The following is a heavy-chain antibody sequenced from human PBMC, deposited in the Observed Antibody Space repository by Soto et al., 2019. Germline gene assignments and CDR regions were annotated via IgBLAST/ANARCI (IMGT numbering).Heavy chain of an antibody. J-gene: IGHJ6*04. CDR2: IIPIFGTA. CDR1: RVGYNSYS. CDR3: ARVSGGYCISTSCYNNGMDV. V-gene: IGHV1-69*01. Sequence: SSKAPRVGYNSYSLSWLHQSKGQGLEWMGGIIPIFGTANYAQKFQGRVTITADESTSTAYMELSSLRSEDTAVYYCARVSGGYCISTSCYNNGMDVCDERTTVTVPS. D-gene: IGHD2-2*02.